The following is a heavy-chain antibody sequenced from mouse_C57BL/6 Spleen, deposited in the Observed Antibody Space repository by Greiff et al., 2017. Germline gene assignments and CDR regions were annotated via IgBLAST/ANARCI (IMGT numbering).Heavy chain of an antibody. V-gene: IGHV3-6*01. CDR2: ISYDGSN. CDR3: ARGTTVVATPYWYFDV. D-gene: IGHD1-1*01. CDR1: GYSITSGYY. Sequence: EVHLVESGPGLVKPSQSLSLTCSVTGYSITSGYYWNWIRQFPGNKLEWMGYISYDGSNNYNPSLKNPISITRDTSKNQFFLKLNSVTTEDTATYYCARGTTVVATPYWYFDVWGTGTTVTVSS. J-gene: IGHJ1*03.